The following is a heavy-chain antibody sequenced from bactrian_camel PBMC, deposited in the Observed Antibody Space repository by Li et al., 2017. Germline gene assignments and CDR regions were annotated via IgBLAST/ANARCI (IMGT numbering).Heavy chain of an antibody. CDR1: GDTYRGVMC. CDR2: IYTGGHPT. V-gene: IGHV3-3*01. CDR3: AADRRACLRDPPDHEYKY. J-gene: IGHJ4*01. Sequence: HVQLVESGGGSVQAGRSLNLSCVASGDTYRGVMCMGWFRQAQGKEREVVASIYTGGHPTRYADSVKGRFTISRDEAKNTVLLQMNSLNPEDTAVYYCAADRRACLRDPPDHEYKYWGQGTQVTVS.